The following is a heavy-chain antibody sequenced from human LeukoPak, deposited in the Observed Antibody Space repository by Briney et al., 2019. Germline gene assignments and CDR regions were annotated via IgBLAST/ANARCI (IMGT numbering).Heavy chain of an antibody. Sequence: GGSLRLSCAASGFTFSSYSMSWVRQAPGKGLEWVSSISSSSSYIYYADSVKGRFTISRDNAKNSLYLQMNSLRAEDTAVYYCASMGIQGALDYWGQGTLVTVSS. J-gene: IGHJ4*02. D-gene: IGHD5-18*01. V-gene: IGHV3-21*01. CDR1: GFTFSSYS. CDR3: ASMGIQGALDY. CDR2: ISSSSSYI.